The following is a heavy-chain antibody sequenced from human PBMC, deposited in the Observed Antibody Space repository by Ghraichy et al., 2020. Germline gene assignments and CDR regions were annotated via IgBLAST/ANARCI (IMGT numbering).Heavy chain of an antibody. CDR3: ARDLEMATANY. V-gene: IGHV3-74*01. CDR1: GFTFSSYW. CDR2: IDSGGSST. D-gene: IGHD5-24*01. J-gene: IGHJ4*02. Sequence: GGSLRLSCAASGFTFSSYWMHWVRQAPGKGLVWVSRIDSGGSSTSYADSVKGRFTISRDNAKNTLYLQMSSLRAEDTAIYYCARDLEMATANYWGQGTLVTVSS.